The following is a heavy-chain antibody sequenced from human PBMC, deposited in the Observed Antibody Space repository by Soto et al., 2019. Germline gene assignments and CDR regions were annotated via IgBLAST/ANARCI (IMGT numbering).Heavy chain of an antibody. D-gene: IGHD1-1*01. J-gene: IGHJ4*02. CDR1: GFTVSSTNY. CDR2: LYPGYTT. CDR3: VRTIQPGTTTYFDH. V-gene: IGHV3-53*01. Sequence: GGSLRLSCVVSGFTVSSTNYMSWVRQAPGKGLERVSVLYPGYTTFYADSVKGRFTISTDNSKNTLYLQMNSLRAEDTAVYYCVRTIQPGTTTYFDHWGQGTLVTVSS.